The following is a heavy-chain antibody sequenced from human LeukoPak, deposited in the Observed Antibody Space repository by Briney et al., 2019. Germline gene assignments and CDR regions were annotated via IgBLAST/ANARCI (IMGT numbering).Heavy chain of an antibody. V-gene: IGHV3-23*01. CDR1: GFTFSSYA. D-gene: IGHD3-9*01. CDR2: ISGSGGST. Sequence: GGSLRLSCAASGFTFSSYAKSWVRQAPGKGLEWVSAISGSGGSTYYADSVKGRFTISRDNSKNTLYLQMNSLRAEDTAVYYCAKGVRDTIPEILMDVWGKGTTVTVSS. J-gene: IGHJ6*04. CDR3: AKGVRDTIPEILMDV.